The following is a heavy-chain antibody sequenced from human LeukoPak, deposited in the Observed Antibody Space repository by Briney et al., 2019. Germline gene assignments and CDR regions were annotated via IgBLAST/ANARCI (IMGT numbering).Heavy chain of an antibody. J-gene: IGHJ6*02. CDR3: ARSRGGATPSGMDV. CDR1: GYTFTSYD. CDR2: MNPNSGNT. Sequence: ASVKVSCRASGYTFTSYDINWVRQATGQGLEWMGWMNPNSGNTGYAQKFQGRVTMTRNTSISTAYMELSSLRSEDTAVYYCARSRGGATPSGMDVWGQGTTVTVSS. D-gene: IGHD1-26*01. V-gene: IGHV1-8*01.